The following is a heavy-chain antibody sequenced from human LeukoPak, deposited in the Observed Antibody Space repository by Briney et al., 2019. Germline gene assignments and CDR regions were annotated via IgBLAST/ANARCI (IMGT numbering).Heavy chain of an antibody. J-gene: IGHJ4*02. V-gene: IGHV4-34*01. CDR1: GGSFSGYS. D-gene: IGHD3-22*01. Sequence: PSETLSLTCAVYGGSFSGYSWNWIRQPPVKGLEWIGEINHSGGTNYNPSLKSRVTISVDKSKNQFSLKLTSVTAADTAVYYCVYDSSGYYFNFANWGQGTLVTVSS. CDR3: VYDSSGYYFNFAN. CDR2: INHSGGT.